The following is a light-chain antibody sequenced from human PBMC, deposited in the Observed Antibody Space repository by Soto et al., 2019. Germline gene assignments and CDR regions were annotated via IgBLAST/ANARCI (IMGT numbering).Light chain of an antibody. V-gene: IGKV1-39*01. CDR1: QSISSY. CDR3: QPSYRNPPMYT. Sequence: DIQMTQSPSSLSASVGDRVTITCRARQSISSYLNWYQQKPGKAPKILIYAASSLQSGVPSRFSGSGSGTDFTLTISSLQPEDFATYYCQPSYRNPPMYTFGQGTKLEIK. J-gene: IGKJ2*01. CDR2: AAS.